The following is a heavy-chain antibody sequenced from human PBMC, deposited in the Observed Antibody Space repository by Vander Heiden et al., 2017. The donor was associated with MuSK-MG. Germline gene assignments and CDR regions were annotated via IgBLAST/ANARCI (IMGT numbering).Heavy chain of an antibody. CDR2: ISYDGSNK. CDR1: GFTFSSYA. V-gene: IGHV3-30*04. CDR3: ARDRGGITRIVVVIPDFDY. J-gene: IGHJ4*02. Sequence: QVQLVESGGGVVQPGRSLRLSCAASGFTFSSYAMHWVRQAPGKGLEWVAVISYDGSNKYYADSVKGRVTSSRDNSKNTLYLQMNSLRAEDKDVYYCARDRGGITRIVVVIPDFDYWGQGNLVTVSS. D-gene: IGHD3-22*01.